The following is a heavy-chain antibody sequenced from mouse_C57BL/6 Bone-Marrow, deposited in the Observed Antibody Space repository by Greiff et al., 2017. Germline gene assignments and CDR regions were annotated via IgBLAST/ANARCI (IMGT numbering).Heavy chain of an antibody. D-gene: IGHD1-1*01. CDR2: IYPRSGNT. CDR1: GYTFTSYG. V-gene: IGHV1-81*01. J-gene: IGHJ2*01. Sequence: VQRVESGAELARPGASVKLSCKASGYTFTSYGISWVKQRTGQGLEWIGEIYPRSGNTYYNEKFKGKDTLTADKSSSTAYMELRSLTSEDSAVYFCAREGYYGSSDYWGQGTTLTVSS. CDR3: AREGYYGSSDY.